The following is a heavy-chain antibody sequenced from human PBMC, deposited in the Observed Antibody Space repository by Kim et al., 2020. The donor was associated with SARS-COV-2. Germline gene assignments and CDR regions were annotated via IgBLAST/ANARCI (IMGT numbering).Heavy chain of an antibody. Sequence: SETLSLTCAVYGGSFSGYYWSWIRQPPGKGLEWIGEINHSGSTNYNPSLKSRVTISVDTSKNQFSLKLSSVTAADTAVYYCARGPAEWDQPQTSNYAAVWGQGTMVTVSS. V-gene: IGHV4-34*01. CDR2: INHSGST. CDR3: ARGPAEWDQPQTSNYAAV. D-gene: IGHD1-26*01. CDR1: GGSFSGYY. J-gene: IGHJ3*01.